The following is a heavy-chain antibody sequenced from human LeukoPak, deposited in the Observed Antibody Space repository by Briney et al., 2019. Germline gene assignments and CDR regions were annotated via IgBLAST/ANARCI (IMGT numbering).Heavy chain of an antibody. Sequence: GGSLRLSCAASGFTFSSYGVHWVRQAPGKGLEWVAFIRYDGSNKYYADSVKGRFTISRDNSKNTLYLQMNSLRAEDTAVYYCAKDLPSTVTTLFHWGQGTLVTVSS. CDR2: IRYDGSNK. CDR3: AKDLPSTVTTLFH. J-gene: IGHJ4*02. D-gene: IGHD4-17*01. CDR1: GFTFSSYG. V-gene: IGHV3-30*02.